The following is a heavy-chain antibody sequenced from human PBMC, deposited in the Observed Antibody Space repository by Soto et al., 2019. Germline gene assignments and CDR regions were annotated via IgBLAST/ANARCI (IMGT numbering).Heavy chain of an antibody. CDR2: INSDGSST. CDR3: ARDHYDFWSGYPYYYYYYGLDV. CDR1: GFTFSSYW. D-gene: IGHD3-3*01. Sequence: PGGSLRLSCAASGFTFSSYWMHWVRQAPGKGLVWVSRINSDGSSTSYADSVKGRFTISRDNAKNTLYPQMNSLRAEDTAVYYCARDHYDFWSGYPYYYYYYGLDVWGQGTTVTVSS. J-gene: IGHJ6*02. V-gene: IGHV3-74*01.